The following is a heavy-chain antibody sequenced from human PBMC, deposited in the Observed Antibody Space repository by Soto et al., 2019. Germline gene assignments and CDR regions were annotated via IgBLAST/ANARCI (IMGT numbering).Heavy chain of an antibody. Sequence: GGPLSLPCEPSGFPSRGYSWNWVRQAPGKGLEWVSYISSSSSTIYYADSVKGRFTISRDNAKNSLYLQMNSLRDEDTAVYYCARTPGWSWQLAPGDTDAFDIWGQGTMVTVSS. D-gene: IGHD6-13*01. J-gene: IGHJ3*02. CDR2: ISSSSSTI. CDR1: GFPSRGYS. V-gene: IGHV3-48*02. CDR3: ARTPGWSWQLAPGDTDAFDI.